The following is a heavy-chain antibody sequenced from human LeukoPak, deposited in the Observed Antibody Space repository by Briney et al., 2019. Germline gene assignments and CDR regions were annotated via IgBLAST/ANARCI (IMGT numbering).Heavy chain of an antibody. V-gene: IGHV3-9*03. D-gene: IGHD4-17*01. CDR1: GVTFDVYA. CDR2: ISWNSGSI. CDR3: AKGYPNTHYGYDFDI. J-gene: IGHJ3*02. Sequence: CPRLSCVASGVTFDVYAMRWVRDAPGKGLGSGSGISWNSGSIGYADSVKGRFTISRDTAKNSLYLQMNSLRAEDMALYYCAKGYPNTHYGYDFDIWGQGTMVTVSS.